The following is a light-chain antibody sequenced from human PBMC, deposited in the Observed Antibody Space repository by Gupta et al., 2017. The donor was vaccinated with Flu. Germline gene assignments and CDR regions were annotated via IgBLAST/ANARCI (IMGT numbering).Light chain of an antibody. V-gene: IGKV1-5*03. J-gene: IGKJ1*01. Sequence: GDRVTITCRASQSISSWLAWYQQKPGKPPKVLIYKASSLQSGVPSRFSGSGSGTEFTLTISSLQPDDFATYYCQQYNSYSGTFGQGTKVEIK. CDR1: QSISSW. CDR3: QQYNSYSGT. CDR2: KAS.